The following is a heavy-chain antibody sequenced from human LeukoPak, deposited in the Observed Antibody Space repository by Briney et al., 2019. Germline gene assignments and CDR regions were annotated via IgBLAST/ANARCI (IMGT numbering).Heavy chain of an antibody. V-gene: IGHV1-69*13. CDR1: GYTFTSYY. J-gene: IGHJ4*02. D-gene: IGHD2-21*02. CDR2: IIPIFGTA. Sequence: ASVKVSCKASGYTFTSYYMHWVRQAPGQGLEWMGGIIPIFGTANYAQKFQGRVTITADESTSTAYMELSSLRSEDTAVYYCARGVTAGYWGQGTLVTVSS. CDR3: ARGVTAGY.